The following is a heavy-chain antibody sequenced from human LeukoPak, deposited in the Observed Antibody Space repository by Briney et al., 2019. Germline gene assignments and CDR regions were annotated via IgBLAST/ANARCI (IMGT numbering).Heavy chain of an antibody. Sequence: ASVKVSCKVSGYTLTELSMHWVRQAPGKGLEWMGGFDPEDGETIYAQKFQGRVTMTEDTSTDTAYMELSSLRSEDTAVYYCATLNYYGSGSYYNYGMDVRGQGTTVTVSS. CDR3: ATLNYYGSGSYYNYGMDV. J-gene: IGHJ6*02. V-gene: IGHV1-24*01. CDR2: FDPEDGET. D-gene: IGHD3-10*01. CDR1: GYTLTELS.